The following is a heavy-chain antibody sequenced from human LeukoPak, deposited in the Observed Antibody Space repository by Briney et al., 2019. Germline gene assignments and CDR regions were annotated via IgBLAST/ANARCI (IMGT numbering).Heavy chain of an antibody. Sequence: PSVKVSCKASGYTFTRSGISWVRQAPGQGLEWMGWISAYNGITNYAQTLQRRVTMTTDPSTRPTYIELRSLTSYAPPMCYCARAGYYDILPGYYDYWGQGTLVTVSS. J-gene: IGHJ4*02. D-gene: IGHD3-9*01. CDR2: ISAYNGIT. V-gene: IGHV1-18*01. CDR1: GYTFTRSG. CDR3: ARAGYYDILPGYYDY.